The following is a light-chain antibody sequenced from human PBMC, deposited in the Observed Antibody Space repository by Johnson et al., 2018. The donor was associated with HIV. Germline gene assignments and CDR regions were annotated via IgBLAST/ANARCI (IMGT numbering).Light chain of an antibody. Sequence: QSVLTQPPSVSAAPGQKVTISCSGSSSNIGNNYVSWYQQLPGTAPKLLIYEKNKRPSGIPDRFSASKSGTSATLVITGLQTGDEADYYCGTWDSSLSASYVFGTGTRVTVL. CDR2: EKN. CDR3: GTWDSSLSASYV. CDR1: SSNIGNNY. V-gene: IGLV1-51*02. J-gene: IGLJ1*01.